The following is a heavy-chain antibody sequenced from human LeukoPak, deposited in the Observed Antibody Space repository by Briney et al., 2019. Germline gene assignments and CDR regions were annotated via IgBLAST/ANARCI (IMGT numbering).Heavy chain of an antibody. CDR1: GFPFSSYA. Sequence: GSLSLSCAASGFPFSSYAMSWVRQAPGKGLEWVSAICGSGGSTYYADSVKGRFTISRDNSKNTLYLQMNSLRAEDTAVYYCAKDPTMIVVVIPDYWGQGTLVTVSS. CDR3: AKDPTMIVVVIPDY. D-gene: IGHD3-22*01. CDR2: ICGSGGST. J-gene: IGHJ4*02. V-gene: IGHV3-23*01.